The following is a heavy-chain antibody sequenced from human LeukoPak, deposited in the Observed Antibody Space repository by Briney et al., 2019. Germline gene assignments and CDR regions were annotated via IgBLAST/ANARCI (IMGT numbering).Heavy chain of an antibody. D-gene: IGHD3-16*02. CDR2: IYYTGST. Sequence: SETLSLTCTVSGGSISNYYWSWIRQPPGKGLEWIGYIYYTGSTNYNPSFKSRVTISVDTSKNQFSLKLSSVTAADTAVYYCARHTGAHRGAFDIWGQGTMVTVSS. CDR3: ARHTGAHRGAFDI. CDR1: GGSISNYY. V-gene: IGHV4-59*08. J-gene: IGHJ3*02.